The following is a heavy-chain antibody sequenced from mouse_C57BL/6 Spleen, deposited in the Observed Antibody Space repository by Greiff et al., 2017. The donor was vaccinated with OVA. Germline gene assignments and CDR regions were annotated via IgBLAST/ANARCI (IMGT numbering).Heavy chain of an antibody. CDR3: ASKSNYGWFAY. J-gene: IGHJ3*01. D-gene: IGHD2-5*01. CDR1: GYSITSGYY. V-gene: IGHV3-6*01. Sequence: DVKLQESGPGLVKPSQSLSLTCSVTGYSITSGYYWNWIRQFPGNKLEWMGYISYDGSNNYNPSLKNRISITRDTSKNQFFLKLNSVTTEDTATYYCASKSNYGWFAYWGQGTLVTVSA. CDR2: ISYDGSN.